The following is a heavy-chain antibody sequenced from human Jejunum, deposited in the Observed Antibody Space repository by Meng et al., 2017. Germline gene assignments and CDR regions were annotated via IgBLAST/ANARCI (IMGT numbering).Heavy chain of an antibody. V-gene: IGHV3-23*01. J-gene: IGHJ4*02. CDR1: RFPFKDYD. D-gene: IGHD6-19*01. CDR3: ANDLRVSKGDDGVWYVPDYLHY. CDR2: IATKTENT. Sequence: GGSLRLSCAASRFPFKDYDMTWVRQAPGKGLEWVASIATKTENTHYADSVKGRFTISRDNARNTLDLQMNSLRIDDTATYYCANDLRVSKGDDGVWYVPDYLHYWGQGTLVTVSS.